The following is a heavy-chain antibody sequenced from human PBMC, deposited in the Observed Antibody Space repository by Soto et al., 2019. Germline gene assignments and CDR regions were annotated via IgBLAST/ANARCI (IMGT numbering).Heavy chain of an antibody. Sequence: PSETLSLTCTVSGGSLSSYYWSWIRQPPGKGLEWIGYIYYSGSTNYNPSLKSRVTISVDTSKNQFSLKLSSVTAADTAVYYCARTFYGDYGNAFDIWGQGTMVTVSS. D-gene: IGHD4-17*01. CDR1: GGSLSSYY. CDR3: ARTFYGDYGNAFDI. J-gene: IGHJ3*02. CDR2: IYYSGST. V-gene: IGHV4-59*01.